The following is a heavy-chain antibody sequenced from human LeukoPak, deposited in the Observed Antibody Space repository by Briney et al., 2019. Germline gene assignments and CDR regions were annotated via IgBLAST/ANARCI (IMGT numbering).Heavy chain of an antibody. Sequence: KPSETLSLTCTVSGGSISSYYWSWIRQPPGKGLEWIGYIYHSGSTNYNPSLKSRVTISVDTSKNQFSLKLSSVTAADTAVYYCARRDHSSGWINWFDPWGQGTLVTVSS. CDR2: IYHSGST. D-gene: IGHD6-19*01. V-gene: IGHV4-59*08. CDR1: GGSISSYY. J-gene: IGHJ5*02. CDR3: ARRDHSSGWINWFDP.